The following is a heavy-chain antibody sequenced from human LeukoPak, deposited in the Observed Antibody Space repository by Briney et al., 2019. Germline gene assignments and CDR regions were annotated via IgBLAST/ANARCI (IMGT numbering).Heavy chain of an antibody. D-gene: IGHD3-9*01. J-gene: IGHJ4*02. V-gene: IGHV4-59*01. Sequence: SETLSLTCTVSGGSLSSYYWTWIRQPPGKGLEWIGYIYYSGSTNYNPSLKSRVTISVDTSKNQFSLKLSSVTVADTAVYYCARGLKFYDISTAYYTFPYFDYWGQGALVTVSS. CDR1: GGSLSSYY. CDR2: IYYSGST. CDR3: ARGLKFYDISTAYYTFPYFDY.